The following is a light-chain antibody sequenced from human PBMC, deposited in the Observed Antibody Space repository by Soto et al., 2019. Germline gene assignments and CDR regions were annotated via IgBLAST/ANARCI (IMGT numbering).Light chain of an antibody. J-gene: IGKJ4*01. CDR3: QQYYSYPLT. CDR2: AAS. Sequence: AIRMTQSPSSLSASTGDRVTITCRASQGISSYLAWYQQKPGKAPKLLIYAASTLQSGVPSRFSGSGSGTDFTLTISCLQSEDFATYYCQQYYSYPLTFGGGTTVAIK. V-gene: IGKV1-8*01. CDR1: QGISSY.